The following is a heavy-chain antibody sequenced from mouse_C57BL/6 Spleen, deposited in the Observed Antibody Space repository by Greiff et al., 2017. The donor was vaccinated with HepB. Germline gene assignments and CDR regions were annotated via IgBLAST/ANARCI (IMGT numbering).Heavy chain of an antibody. CDR2: IWRGGST. D-gene: IGHD1-1*01. CDR3: AKNYYGSSPYAMDY. J-gene: IGHJ4*01. Sequence: VQLQQSGPGLVQPSQSLSITCTVSGFSLTSYGVHWVRQSPGKGLEWLGVIWRGGSTDYNAAFMSRLSITKDNSKSQVFFKMNSLQADDTAIYYCAKNYYGSSPYAMDYWGQGTSVTVSS. V-gene: IGHV2-5*01. CDR1: GFSLTSYG.